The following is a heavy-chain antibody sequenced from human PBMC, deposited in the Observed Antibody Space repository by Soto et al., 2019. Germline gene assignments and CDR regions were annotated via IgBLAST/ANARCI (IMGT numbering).Heavy chain of an antibody. J-gene: IGHJ4*03. D-gene: IGHD6-13*01. CDR3: ARFRAPRRQLISMSFHL. CDR1: GYDFTNYW. V-gene: IGHV5-51*01. Sequence: GESLKISCMASGYDFTNYWIAWVRQTPGGGLEWMGMIYPGDSDIRYNPSFRGRVTISADKSITSAFVQWGSLKASDSAIYYCARFRAPRRQLISMSFHLWGLGTLVTVSS. CDR2: IYPGDSDI.